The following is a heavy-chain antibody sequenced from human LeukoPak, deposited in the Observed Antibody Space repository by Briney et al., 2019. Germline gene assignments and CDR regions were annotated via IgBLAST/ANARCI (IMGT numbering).Heavy chain of an antibody. V-gene: IGHV1-46*01. J-gene: IGHJ3*02. CDR1: GYTFTGYY. Sequence: ASVKVFCKASGYTFTGYYMHWVRQAPGQGLEWMGIINPSGGSTSYAQKFQGRVTMTEDTSTDTAYMELSSLRSEDTAVYYCATKYDFWSGYPSDAFDIWGQGTMVTVSS. CDR3: ATKYDFWSGYPSDAFDI. CDR2: INPSGGST. D-gene: IGHD3-3*01.